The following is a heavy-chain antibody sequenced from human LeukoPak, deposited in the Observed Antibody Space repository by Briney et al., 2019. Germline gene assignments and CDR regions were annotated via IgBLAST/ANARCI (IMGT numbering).Heavy chain of an antibody. CDR2: IYTSGNT. J-gene: IGHJ5*02. CDR1: GGSFSNNY. D-gene: IGHD3-10*01. Sequence: SETLSLTCTVSGGSFSNNYWSWIRQPAGKGLEWTGRIYTSGNTNYNPSLKSRVTMSVDTSKNQFSLKLTSVTAADTAVYYCARDKEDYSGSGSYYSLSWGQGTLVTVSS. CDR3: ARDKEDYSGSGSYYSLS. V-gene: IGHV4-4*07.